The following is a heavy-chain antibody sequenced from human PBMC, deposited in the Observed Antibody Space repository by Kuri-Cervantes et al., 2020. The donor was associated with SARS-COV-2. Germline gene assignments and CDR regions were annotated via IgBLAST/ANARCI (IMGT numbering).Heavy chain of an antibody. Sequence: GESLKISCAASGFTFSSYSMNWVRQAPGKGLEWVSSISSSDSYIYYADSVKGRFTISRDNAKNSLYLQMNSLRAEDTAVYYCAKGHDYGDFTGHFDYWGQGTLVTVSS. J-gene: IGHJ4*02. D-gene: IGHD4-17*01. CDR2: ISSSDSYI. CDR3: AKGHDYGDFTGHFDY. V-gene: IGHV3-21*04. CDR1: GFTFSSYS.